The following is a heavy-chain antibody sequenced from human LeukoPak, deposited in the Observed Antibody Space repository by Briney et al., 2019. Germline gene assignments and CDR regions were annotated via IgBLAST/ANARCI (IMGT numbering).Heavy chain of an antibody. CDR3: ARDLVYSSGWSGYFDY. J-gene: IGHJ4*02. CDR2: INPNSGGT. D-gene: IGHD6-19*01. V-gene: IGHV1-2*02. Sequence: ASVKVSCKASGYTFTGYYMHWVRQAPGQGLEWMGWINPNSGGTNYAQKFQGRVTMTRDTSISTAYMELSRLRSDDTAVYYCARDLVYSSGWSGYFDYWGQGTLVTVSS. CDR1: GYTFTGYY.